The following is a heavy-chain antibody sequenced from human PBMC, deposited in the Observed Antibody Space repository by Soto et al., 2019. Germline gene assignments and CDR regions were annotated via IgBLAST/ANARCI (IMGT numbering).Heavy chain of an antibody. CDR3: ARHASGWYSRFDY. CDR1: GGSISSSSSY. CDR2: IYYSGST. Sequence: PSETLSLTCTVSGGSISSSSSYWGWIRQPPGKGLEWIGTIYYSGSTYYNPSLKSRVTISVDTSKNQFSLKLSSVTAADTAVYYCARHASGWYSRFDYWGQGTQVT. J-gene: IGHJ4*02. D-gene: IGHD6-19*01. V-gene: IGHV4-39*01.